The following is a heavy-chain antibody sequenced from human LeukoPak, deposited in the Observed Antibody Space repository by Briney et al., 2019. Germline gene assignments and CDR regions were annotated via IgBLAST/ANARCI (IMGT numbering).Heavy chain of an antibody. D-gene: IGHD2-15*01. J-gene: IGHJ4*02. Sequence: PSETLSLTCTVSGGSISTSNYYWGWIRQPPGKGLEWIGSIYYSGSTYYNPSLKSQVTISVDTSKNQFSLKLSSVTAADTAVYYCATFTFHNVVVVAAISPGDYWGQGTLVTVSS. CDR1: GGSISTSNYY. CDR3: ATFTFHNVVVVAAISPGDY. CDR2: IYYSGST. V-gene: IGHV4-39*07.